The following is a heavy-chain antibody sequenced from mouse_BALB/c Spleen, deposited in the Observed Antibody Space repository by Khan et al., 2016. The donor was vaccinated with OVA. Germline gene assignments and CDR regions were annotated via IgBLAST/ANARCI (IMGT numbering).Heavy chain of an antibody. CDR2: INPTSGYT. CDR3: TRDRIDY. Sequence: QVRLQQSGAELAKPGASVKMSCKASGYTFTTYWLHWVKQRPGQGLEWLGYINPTSGYTDYNEKFKNKATLSADKSSSTAYMQLSSLTSEDSAVYYCTRDRIDYWGQGTTLTVSS. V-gene: IGHV1-7*01. CDR1: GYTFTTYW. J-gene: IGHJ2*01.